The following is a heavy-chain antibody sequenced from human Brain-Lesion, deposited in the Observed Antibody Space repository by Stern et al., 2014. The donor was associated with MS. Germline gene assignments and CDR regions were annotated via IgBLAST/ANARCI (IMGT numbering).Heavy chain of an antibody. V-gene: IGHV4-31*01. D-gene: IGHD2-8*01. CDR3: ARVGVYVQTGWFDP. Sequence: QVQLEESGPGLVKPSQTLSLTCTVSGGSISSGGYYWSWIRQHPGKGLEWIGYIHYSGSSYYNSALKSLVIISRDTSKNQFSLNLNSVTAADTAVYYCARVGVYVQTGWFDPWGQGALVTVSS. CDR1: GGSISSGGYY. CDR2: IHYSGSS. J-gene: IGHJ5*02.